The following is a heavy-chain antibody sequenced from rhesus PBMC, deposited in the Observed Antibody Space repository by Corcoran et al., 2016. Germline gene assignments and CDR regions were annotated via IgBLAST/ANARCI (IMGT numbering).Heavy chain of an antibody. J-gene: IGHJ4*01. CDR2: ISNGGGST. D-gene: IGHD3-28*01. CDR3: AKDPNYDSGYPFDY. V-gene: IGHV3S5*01. CDR1: GFTFSSYG. Sequence: EVQLVESGGGLVQPGGSLRLSCAASGFTFSSYGMSWVRQAPGKGLEWVSYISNGGGSTYYAGSVTGRFTISRDNSKNTLSLQMNSLRAEDTAVYYCAKDPNYDSGYPFDYWGQGVLVTVSS.